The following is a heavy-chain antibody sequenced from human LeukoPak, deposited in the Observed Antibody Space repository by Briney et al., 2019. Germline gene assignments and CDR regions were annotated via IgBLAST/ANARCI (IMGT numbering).Heavy chain of an antibody. CDR2: ISYDGSNK. CDR3: AKEPRGYSGYDSPYYYYYMDV. CDR1: GFTFSSYA. V-gene: IGHV3-30*04. J-gene: IGHJ6*03. Sequence: GGSLRLSCAASGFTFSSYAMHWVRQAPGKGLEWVAVISYDGSNKYYADSVKGRFTISRDNSKNTLYLQMNSLRAEDTAVYYCAKEPRGYSGYDSPYYYYYMDVWGKGTTVTVSS. D-gene: IGHD5-12*01.